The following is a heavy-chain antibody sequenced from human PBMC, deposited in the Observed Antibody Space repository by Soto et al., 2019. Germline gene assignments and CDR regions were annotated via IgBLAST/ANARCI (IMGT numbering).Heavy chain of an antibody. J-gene: IGHJ3*02. D-gene: IGHD4-17*01. V-gene: IGHV1-69*01. Sequence: QGQLVQSGAAVKKPGSSVKLSCKASGGSFSIYGISWVRQSPGQGLEWMGGIMPRFHTTTYAQKFQGRITITADDSTNIAYLQLDSLRSEDTALFDCARERYGYCDADTFDIWGQGTMVTVSS. CDR1: GGSFSIYG. CDR2: IMPRFHTT. CDR3: ARERYGYCDADTFDI.